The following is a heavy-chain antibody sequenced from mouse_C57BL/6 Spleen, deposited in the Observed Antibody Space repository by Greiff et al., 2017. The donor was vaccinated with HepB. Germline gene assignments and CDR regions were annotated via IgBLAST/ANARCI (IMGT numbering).Heavy chain of an antibody. CDR2: IYPGSGST. J-gene: IGHJ2*01. Sequence: VQLQQPGAELVKPGASVKMSCKASGYTFTSYWITWVKQRPGQGLEWIGDIYPGSGSTNYNEKFKSKATLTVDTSSSTAYMQLSSLTSEDSAVYYCARDPHYYGSSYGYFDYWGQGTTLTVSS. CDR1: GYTFTSYW. CDR3: ARDPHYYGSSYGYFDY. D-gene: IGHD1-1*01. V-gene: IGHV1-55*01.